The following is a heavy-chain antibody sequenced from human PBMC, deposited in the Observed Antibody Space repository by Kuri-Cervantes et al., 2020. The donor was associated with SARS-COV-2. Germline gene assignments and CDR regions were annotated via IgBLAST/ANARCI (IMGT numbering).Heavy chain of an antibody. D-gene: IGHD4-17*01. CDR3: ARADPVTHLFDY. CDR1: GGSISSSSYY. V-gene: IGHV4-39*01. CDR2: IYYSGST. J-gene: IGHJ4*02. Sequence: SETLSLTCTVSGGSISSSSYYWGWIRQPPGKGLEWIRSIYYSGSTYYNPSLKSRVTISVDTSKNQFSLKLSSVTAADTAVYYCARADPVTHLFDYWGQGTLVTVSS.